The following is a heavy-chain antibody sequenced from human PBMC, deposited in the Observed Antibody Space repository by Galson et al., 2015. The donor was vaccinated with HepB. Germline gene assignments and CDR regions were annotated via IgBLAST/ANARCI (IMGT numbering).Heavy chain of an antibody. CDR2: ISGYGGST. CDR3: AKDRVAVGSNAAKSNWFDP. J-gene: IGHJ5*02. D-gene: IGHD6-19*01. V-gene: IGHV3-23*01. CDR1: GFTFSNYA. Sequence: SLRLSCAASGFTFSNYAMSWVRQAPGKGLEWVSAISGYGGSTYYADSVKGRFTISRDNSKNTLYLQMNSLRAEDTAVYYCAKDRVAVGSNAAKSNWFDPWGQGTLVTVSS.